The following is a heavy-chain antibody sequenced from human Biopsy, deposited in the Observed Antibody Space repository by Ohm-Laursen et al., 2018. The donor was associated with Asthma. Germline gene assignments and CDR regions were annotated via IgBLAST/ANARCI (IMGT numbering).Heavy chain of an antibody. CDR2: ITDTSRYI. D-gene: IGHD3-22*01. CDR3: AKSADYYDSTDYLDF. CDR1: GFTFSNYG. Sequence: SLRLSCAASGFTFSNYGMNWVRQAPGKGLEWVSSITDTSRYIKYADSVKGRFTISRDNAKNSLYLQMQSLRPEDTAFYYCAKSADYYDSTDYLDFWGRGTLVTVSS. J-gene: IGHJ4*01. V-gene: IGHV3-21*04.